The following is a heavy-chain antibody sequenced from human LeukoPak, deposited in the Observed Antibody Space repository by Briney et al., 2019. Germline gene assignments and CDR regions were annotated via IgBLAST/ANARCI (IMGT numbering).Heavy chain of an antibody. Sequence: GGSLRLSCVASGFIFGDYWMRWVRQAPGKGLEWVATINQYGGVKYYVDSVKGRFTISRDNAKTSLFLQMNSLRIDDTAMYYCTRTVNSASDFWGQGTLVTVSS. CDR1: GFIFGDYW. D-gene: IGHD4-23*01. V-gene: IGHV3-7*03. CDR3: TRTVNSASDF. J-gene: IGHJ4*02. CDR2: INQYGGVK.